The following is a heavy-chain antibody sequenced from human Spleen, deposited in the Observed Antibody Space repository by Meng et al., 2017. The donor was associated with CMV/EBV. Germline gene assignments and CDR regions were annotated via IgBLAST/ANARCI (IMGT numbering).Heavy chain of an antibody. J-gene: IGHJ6*02. CDR3: AKGITIFGVVNKYYYYGMDV. V-gene: IGHV3-21*04. CDR1: GFTFGRYS. Sequence: GESLKISCAASGFTFGRYSMNWVRQAPGKGLEWVSSIDSKSSIYYADSVKGRFTISRDNSKNTLYLQMNSLRAEDTAVYYCAKGITIFGVVNKYYYYGMDVWGQGTTVTVSS. CDR2: IDSKSSI. D-gene: IGHD3-3*01.